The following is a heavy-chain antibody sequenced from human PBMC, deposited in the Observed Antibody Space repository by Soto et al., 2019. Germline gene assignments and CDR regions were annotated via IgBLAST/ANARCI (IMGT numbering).Heavy chain of an antibody. CDR1: SGSISSSNW. Sequence: QVQLQESGPGLVKPSGTLSLTCAVSSGSISSSNWWSWVRQPPGKGLEWIGEIYHSGSTNYNPSLKSRVTISVDKSKNQFSLKLSSVTAADTAVYYCARVATNYDILTGYYRVFDYWGQGTLVTVSS. V-gene: IGHV4-4*02. CDR2: IYHSGST. J-gene: IGHJ4*02. CDR3: ARVATNYDILTGYYRVFDY. D-gene: IGHD3-9*01.